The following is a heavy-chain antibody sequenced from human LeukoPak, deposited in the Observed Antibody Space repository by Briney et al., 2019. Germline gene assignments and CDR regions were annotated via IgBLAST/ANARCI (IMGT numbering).Heavy chain of an antibody. D-gene: IGHD5-12*01. CDR1: GGSISSSSYY. Sequence: PSETLSLTCTVSGGSISSSSYYWGWIRQPPGKGLEWIGSIYYSGCTYYNPSLKSRVTISVDTSKNQFSLKLSSVTAADTAVYYCAGQGRRATPFDYWGQGTLVTVSS. CDR3: AGQGRRATPFDY. J-gene: IGHJ4*02. CDR2: IYYSGCT. V-gene: IGHV4-39*01.